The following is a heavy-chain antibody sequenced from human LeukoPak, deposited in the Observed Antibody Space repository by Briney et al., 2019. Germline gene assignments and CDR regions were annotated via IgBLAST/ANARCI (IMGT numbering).Heavy chain of an antibody. CDR3: ARATYYYDSSGYYCDAFDN. Sequence: GGSLRLSCAASGFSFSSYSMNWVRQAPGKGLEWVSSISSSSSYIYYADSVKGRFTISRDNAKNSLYLQMNSLRAEDTAVYYCARATYYYDSSGYYCDAFDNWGQGTMVTVSS. CDR1: GFSFSSYS. V-gene: IGHV3-21*01. CDR2: ISSSSSYI. J-gene: IGHJ3*02. D-gene: IGHD3-22*01.